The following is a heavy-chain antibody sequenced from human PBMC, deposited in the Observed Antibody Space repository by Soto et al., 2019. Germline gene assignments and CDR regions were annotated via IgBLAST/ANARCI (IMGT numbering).Heavy chain of an antibody. Sequence: QVQLVESGGGVVQPGRSLRLSCTASGFTFSSYAMHWVRQAPGKGLEWVAVISYDGSNKYYADSVKGRFTISRDNSKNTLFLQMNSLRAEDTAVYYCARPGYGSGSYPDYWGQGTLVTVSS. J-gene: IGHJ4*02. D-gene: IGHD3-10*01. V-gene: IGHV3-30-3*01. CDR1: GFTFSSYA. CDR3: ARPGYGSGSYPDY. CDR2: ISYDGSNK.